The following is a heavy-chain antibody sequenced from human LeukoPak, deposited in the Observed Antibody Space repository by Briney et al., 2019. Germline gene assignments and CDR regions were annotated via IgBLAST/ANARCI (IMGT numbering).Heavy chain of an antibody. Sequence: PGGSLRLSCDASGFTFSDYYMTWIRQAPGKGLEWISYITSSGTSTYYPVSVRGRFTISRDNARNSVYLQMKYLRADDTAVYYCARDVGATTLATFDLWGQGTMVAVSS. CDR1: GFTFSDYY. CDR2: ITSSGTST. D-gene: IGHD1-26*01. CDR3: ARDVGATTLATFDL. J-gene: IGHJ3*01. V-gene: IGHV3-11*01.